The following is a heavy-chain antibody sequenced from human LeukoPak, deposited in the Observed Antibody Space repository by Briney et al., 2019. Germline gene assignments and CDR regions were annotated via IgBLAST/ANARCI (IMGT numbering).Heavy chain of an antibody. CDR3: AKDSGGLRLAPPDY. CDR1: GFTFDDYA. Sequence: GGSLRLSCAASGFTFDDYAMHWVRQAPGKGLEWVALISWDGADTYYADSVKRRFTVSRDNSKNSLYLQMNSLRTEDTALYYCAKDSGGLRLAPPDYWGQGTLVTVSS. D-gene: IGHD1-1*01. CDR2: ISWDGADT. J-gene: IGHJ4*02. V-gene: IGHV3-43D*03.